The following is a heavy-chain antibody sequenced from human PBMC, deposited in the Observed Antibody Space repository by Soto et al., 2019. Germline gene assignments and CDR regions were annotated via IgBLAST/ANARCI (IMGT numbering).Heavy chain of an antibody. CDR1: GFTFSNYG. Sequence: QVQLVESGGGVVQSGRSLRLSCAASGFTFSNYGMHWVRQAPGKGLEWVAFVSYDGNNKYYADSVKGRFTISRDNSKNTLYLQMNGLRAEDTAVFYCAKQLRNFGWDDAFDIWGQGTTVTVSS. J-gene: IGHJ3*02. V-gene: IGHV3-30*18. D-gene: IGHD3-9*01. CDR3: AKQLRNFGWDDAFDI. CDR2: VSYDGNNK.